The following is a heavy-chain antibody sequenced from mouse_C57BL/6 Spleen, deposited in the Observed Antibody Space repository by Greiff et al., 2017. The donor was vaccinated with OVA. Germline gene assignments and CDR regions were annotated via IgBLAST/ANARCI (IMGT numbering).Heavy chain of an antibody. V-gene: IGHV1-26*01. CDR3: AREGAWDGNY. CDR1: GYTFTDYY. J-gene: IGHJ2*01. D-gene: IGHD2-1*01. Sequence: EVQLQQSGPELVKPGASVKISCKASGYTFTDYYMNWVKQSHGKSLEWIGDINPNNGGTSYNQKFKGKATLTVDKSSSTAYMELRSLTSEDSAVYYCAREGAWDGNYWGQGTTLTVSS. CDR2: INPNNGGT.